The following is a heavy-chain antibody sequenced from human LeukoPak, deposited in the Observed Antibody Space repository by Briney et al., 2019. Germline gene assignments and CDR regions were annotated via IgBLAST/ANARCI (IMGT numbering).Heavy chain of an antibody. CDR1: GVSFSSYY. D-gene: IGHD6-19*01. V-gene: IGHV4-59*01. J-gene: IGHJ5*02. Sequence: PSETLSLTCTVSGVSFSSYYWSWIRQPPGKGLEWVGYIYNSGSTKYNPALKSRVTISVDTSKNQFSLKLSSVTAADTAVYYCAREADSSGWYGWFDPWGQGTLVTVSS. CDR2: IYNSGST. CDR3: AREADSSGWYGWFDP.